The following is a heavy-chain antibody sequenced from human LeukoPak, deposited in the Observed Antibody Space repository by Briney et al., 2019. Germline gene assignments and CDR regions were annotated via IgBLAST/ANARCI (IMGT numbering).Heavy chain of an antibody. CDR3: ARRLRLIHYYYYYGMDV. D-gene: IGHD3-22*01. V-gene: IGHV4-34*01. J-gene: IGHJ6*04. CDR2: INHSGST. CDR1: GGSFSGYY. Sequence: SETLSLTCAVYGGSFSGYYWSWIRQPPGKGLEWIGEINHSGSTNYNPSLKSRVTISVDTSKNQFSLKLSSVTAADTAVYYCARRLRLIHYYYYYGMDVWGKGTTVTVSS.